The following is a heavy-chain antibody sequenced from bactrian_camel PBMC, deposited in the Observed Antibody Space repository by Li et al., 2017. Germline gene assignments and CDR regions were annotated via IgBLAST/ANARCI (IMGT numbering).Heavy chain of an antibody. CDR2: ISTGGSRT. Sequence: QLVESGGGSVQAGGSLRLSCAVSTKTGRNYYMAWFRQAPGKEREGIAAISTGGSRTNYSDSVQGRFTISRDNPKKTLSLQMDSLKPEDTGTYYCAADSRAGTKFIPMLEEGEYNNWGQGTQVTVS. CDR1: TKTGRNYY. CDR3: AADSRAGTKFIPMLEEGEYNN. D-gene: IGHD1*01. V-gene: IGHV3S28*01. J-gene: IGHJ4*01.